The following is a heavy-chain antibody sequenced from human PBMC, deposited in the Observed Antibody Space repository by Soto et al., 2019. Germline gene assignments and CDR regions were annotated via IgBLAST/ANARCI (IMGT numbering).Heavy chain of an antibody. CDR2: IIPTFGTT. CDR3: AREGYTFGPGAVRGAFDI. Sequence: QVQLVQSETEVRKPGSSVKVSCRASGGTFGSNAISWVRQAPGQGLEWMGNIIPTFGTTKNAQNCQGRVTITEDESTNTAYMDLSRLRSAATAIYFCAREGYTFGPGAVRGAFDIWGQGTLVTVSS. D-gene: IGHD1-1*01. CDR1: GGTFGSNA. J-gene: IGHJ3*02. V-gene: IGHV1-69*15.